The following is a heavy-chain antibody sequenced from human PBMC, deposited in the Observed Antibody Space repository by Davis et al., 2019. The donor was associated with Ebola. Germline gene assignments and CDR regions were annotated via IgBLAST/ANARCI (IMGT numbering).Heavy chain of an antibody. Sequence: AASVKVSCKASGGTFSSHAVSWVRQAPGQGLEWMGWVSADNDDRKYAKKFQGRVTMTTDSSTSTAYMELRGLTYDDTAVYFCARARGRWDVGGYLLGHWGQGTLVTVSS. CDR2: VSADNDDR. CDR3: ARARGRWDVGGYLLGH. D-gene: IGHD1-26*01. J-gene: IGHJ4*02. CDR1: GGTFSSHA. V-gene: IGHV1-18*01.